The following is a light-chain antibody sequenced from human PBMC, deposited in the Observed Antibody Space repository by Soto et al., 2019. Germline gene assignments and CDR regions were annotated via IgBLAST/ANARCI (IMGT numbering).Light chain of an antibody. CDR2: EVN. CDR3: SSYAGSSHVV. CDR1: SSDVGGYNY. V-gene: IGLV2-8*01. J-gene: IGLJ3*02. Sequence: QSALTQPPSASGSPGQSVTISCTGTSSDVGGYNYVSWYQQHPGKAPKVMIYEVNKRPSGVPDRFSGAKSGNTASLTVSGLQAEDEADYYCSSYAGSSHVVFGGGTKLTFL.